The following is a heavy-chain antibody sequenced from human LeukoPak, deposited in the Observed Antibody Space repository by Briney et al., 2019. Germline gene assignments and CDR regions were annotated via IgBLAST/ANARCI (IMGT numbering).Heavy chain of an antibody. CDR3: AKDRGAVAGVMDV. J-gene: IGHJ6*03. V-gene: IGHV3-30*18. CDR2: ISYDGSNK. CDR1: GFTFSNYS. D-gene: IGHD6-19*01. Sequence: PGGSLRLSCAASGFTFSNYSMNWVRQAPGKGLEWVAVISYDGSNKNYAVSVKGRFTISRDNSKNTVFLQMNSLRAEDTAVYYCAKDRGAVAGVMDVWGKGTTVTVSS.